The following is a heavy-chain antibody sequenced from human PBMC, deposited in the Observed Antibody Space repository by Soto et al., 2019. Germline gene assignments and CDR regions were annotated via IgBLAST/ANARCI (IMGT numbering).Heavy chain of an antibody. V-gene: IGHV1-18*01. D-gene: IGHD3-10*01. J-gene: IGHJ5*02. CDR2: ISTYNGNT. CDR3: ARVNFRGSNNWFDP. Sequence: ASVKVSCKASGYTFTSYAMHWVRQAPGQGLEWMGWISTYNGNTNYAQKLQGRVTMTTDTSTSTAYMELRSLRSDDTAVYYCARVNFRGSNNWFDPWGRGTLVTVSS. CDR1: GYTFTSYA.